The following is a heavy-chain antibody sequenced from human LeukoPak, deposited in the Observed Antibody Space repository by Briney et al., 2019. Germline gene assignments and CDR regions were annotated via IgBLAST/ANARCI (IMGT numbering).Heavy chain of an antibody. J-gene: IGHJ4*02. Sequence: GASVKVSCKASGYTFTGYYMHWVRQAPGQGLKWMGWINPNSGGTNYAQKFQGWVTMTRDTSISTAYMELSRLRSDDTAVYYCARDSVYSSSWYEVDYWGQGTLVTVSS. D-gene: IGHD6-13*01. CDR1: GYTFTGYY. V-gene: IGHV1-2*04. CDR3: ARDSVYSSSWYEVDY. CDR2: INPNSGGT.